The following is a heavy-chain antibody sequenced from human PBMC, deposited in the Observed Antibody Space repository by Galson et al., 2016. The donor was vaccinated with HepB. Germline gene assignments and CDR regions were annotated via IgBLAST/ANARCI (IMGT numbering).Heavy chain of an antibody. D-gene: IGHD2-8*02. Sequence: LRLTCAVSGFSFSPYAMNWVRQAPGRGLEWISYIRGVTSAIQYADSVKGRFSISRDNARNSLYLQMNSLRADDTAVYYCVRDHYWAFDYWGQGILVTVSS. J-gene: IGHJ4*02. CDR3: VRDHYWAFDY. V-gene: IGHV3-48*01. CDR1: GFSFSPYA. CDR2: IRGVTSAI.